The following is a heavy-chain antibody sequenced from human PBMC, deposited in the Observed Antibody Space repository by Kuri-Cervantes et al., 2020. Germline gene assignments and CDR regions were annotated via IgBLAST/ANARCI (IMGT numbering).Heavy chain of an antibody. J-gene: IGHJ3*01. V-gene: IGHV3-23*01. Sequence: ETLSLTCAASGFTFSSYGMRWVRQAPGKGLEWVGSISGGGISTYYADSVKGRFTISRDNSKSTLYLQMNSLRAEDTAVYYCAKVRPSETYYGAFDFWGQGTVVTVSS. D-gene: IGHD3-16*01. CDR2: ISGGGIST. CDR3: AKVRPSETYYGAFDF. CDR1: GFTFSSYG.